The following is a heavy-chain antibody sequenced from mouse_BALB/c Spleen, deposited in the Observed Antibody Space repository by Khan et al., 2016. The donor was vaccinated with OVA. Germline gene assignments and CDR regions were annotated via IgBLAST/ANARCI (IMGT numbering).Heavy chain of an antibody. CDR2: IWAGGST. J-gene: IGHJ2*01. CDR3: ARLEDK. V-gene: IGHV2-9*02. Sequence: QVQLKESGPGLVAPSQSLSITCTVSGFSLTNYGVHWVRQPPGKGLEWLGVIWAGGSTNYNSALMSRLSISKDNSKSQVFLKMNSRQTDDTAMYYCARLEDKWGQGTTLTVSS. CDR1: GFSLTNYG.